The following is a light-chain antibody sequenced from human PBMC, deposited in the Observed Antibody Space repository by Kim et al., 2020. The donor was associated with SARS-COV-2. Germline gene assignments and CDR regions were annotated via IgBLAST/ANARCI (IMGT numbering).Light chain of an antibody. CDR2: QNN. CDR1: KLGDKY. J-gene: IGLJ1*01. V-gene: IGLV3-1*01. Sequence: SYELTQPPSVSVSPGQTASITCSGDKLGDKYASWYQQKPGQSPVLVIYQNNKRPSGIPERFSGSNSANTATLTISGTQAMDEADYYCQTWDSSTWVFGTGTKVTVL. CDR3: QTWDSSTWV.